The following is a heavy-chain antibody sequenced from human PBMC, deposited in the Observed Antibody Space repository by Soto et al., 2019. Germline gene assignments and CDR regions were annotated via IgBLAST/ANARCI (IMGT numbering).Heavy chain of an antibody. CDR2: ISYDGSNK. CDR1: GFTFSSYA. V-gene: IGHV3-30-3*01. D-gene: IGHD3-10*01. J-gene: IGHJ5*02. Sequence: QVQLVESGGGVVQPGRSLRLSCAASGFTFSSYAMHWVRQAPGKGLEWVAVISYDGSNKYYADSVKGRFTISRDNSKNTLYLQMNSLRAEDTAVYYCARGVLWFGELLSWFDPWGQGTLVTVSS. CDR3: ARGVLWFGELLSWFDP.